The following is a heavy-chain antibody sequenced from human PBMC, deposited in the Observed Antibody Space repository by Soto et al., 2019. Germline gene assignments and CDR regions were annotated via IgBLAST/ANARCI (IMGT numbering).Heavy chain of an antibody. CDR1: GFNFNTYF. Sequence: QVQLVQSGGGVVQPGRSLRLSCAASGFNFNTYFMHWVRQAPGKGLEWVAMIFPNGRDKEYADSVKGRFTISRENSNNRTYLPMDSLRPEDTAVYYCARNDEHGSKCDLADWGQGALVAVSS. D-gene: IGHD1-26*01. CDR3: ARNDEHGSKCDLAD. V-gene: IGHV3-30*13. J-gene: IGHJ4*02. CDR2: IFPNGRDK.